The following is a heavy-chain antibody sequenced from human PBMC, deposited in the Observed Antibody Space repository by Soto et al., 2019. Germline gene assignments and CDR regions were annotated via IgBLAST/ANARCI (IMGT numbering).Heavy chain of an antibody. CDR2: IIPIFGTA. CDR3: AREFRYSNDYYGMDV. V-gene: IGHV1-69*13. J-gene: IGHJ6*02. D-gene: IGHD6-13*01. CDR1: GGTFSSYA. Sequence: SVKVSFKASGGTFSSYAISWLRQAPGQGLEWMGGIIPIFGTANYAQKFQGRVTITADESTSTAYMELSSLRSEDTAVYYCAREFRYSNDYYGMDVWGQGTTVTVSS.